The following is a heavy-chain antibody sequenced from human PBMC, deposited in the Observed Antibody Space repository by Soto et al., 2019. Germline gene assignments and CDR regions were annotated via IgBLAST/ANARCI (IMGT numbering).Heavy chain of an antibody. V-gene: IGHV3-7*01. Sequence: EVQLVESGGDLVQPGGSLRLSCAASGFAFSSYWMSWVRQAPGKGPEWVAKINQDETHISYMESVKGRLTIPRDNAKNSVYLEMNSPKVEDTAVYYCLEAGSGRHGVFLPSWGQGTPVTVSS. CDR1: GFAFSSYW. CDR2: INQDETHI. CDR3: LEAGSGRHGVFLPS. D-gene: IGHD5-12*01. J-gene: IGHJ4*02.